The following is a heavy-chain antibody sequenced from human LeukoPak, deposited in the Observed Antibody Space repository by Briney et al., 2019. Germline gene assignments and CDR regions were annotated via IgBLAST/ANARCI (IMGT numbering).Heavy chain of an antibody. Sequence: PSETLSLTCTVSGGSISSRPYCWGWIRQPPGKGLEWLGSFFYSGSTNYNPSLKSRVTISVDTSKNQFSLKLSSVTAADTAVYYCARYSSGWYKYWGQGTLVTVSS. CDR1: GGSISSRPYC. D-gene: IGHD6-19*01. CDR3: ARYSSGWYKY. V-gene: IGHV4-39*07. J-gene: IGHJ4*02. CDR2: FFYSGST.